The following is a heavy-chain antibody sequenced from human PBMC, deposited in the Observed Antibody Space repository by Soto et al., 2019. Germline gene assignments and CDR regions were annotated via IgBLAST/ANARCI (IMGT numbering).Heavy chain of an antibody. V-gene: IGHV3-23*01. Sequence: PGGSLMLSCAAAGFTFSSTAMNWVRQAPGKGLEWVAAISPTGGDTYYADSVKGRFTISRDNSKNTLFVQMNSLRAEDTAVYYCAKGFYGPPHYFDYWGQGALVTVSS. J-gene: IGHJ4*02. D-gene: IGHD3-10*01. CDR2: ISPTGGDT. CDR3: AKGFYGPPHYFDY. CDR1: GFTFSSTA.